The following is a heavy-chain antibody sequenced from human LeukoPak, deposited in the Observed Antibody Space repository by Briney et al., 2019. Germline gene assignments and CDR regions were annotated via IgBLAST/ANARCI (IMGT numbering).Heavy chain of an antibody. Sequence: ASVKVSCKASGYTFTGYYMHWVRQAPGQGLEWMGWISAYNGNTNYAQKLLGRVTMTTDTSTSTAYMELRSLRSDDTAVYYCARGQRRGKYDFWSGLPPPWCDYWGQGTLVTVSS. J-gene: IGHJ4*02. CDR1: GYTFTGYY. D-gene: IGHD3-3*01. CDR3: ARGQRRGKYDFWSGLPPPWCDY. CDR2: ISAYNGNT. V-gene: IGHV1-18*04.